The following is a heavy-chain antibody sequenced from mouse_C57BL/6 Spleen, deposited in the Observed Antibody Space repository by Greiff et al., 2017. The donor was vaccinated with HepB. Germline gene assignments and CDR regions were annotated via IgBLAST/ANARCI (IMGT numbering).Heavy chain of an antibody. J-gene: IGHJ2*01. D-gene: IGHD2-10*02. CDR2: IYPGDGDT. V-gene: IGHV1-82*01. Sequence: VQLQQSGPELVKPGASVKISCKASGYAFSSSWMNWVKQRPGKGLEWIGRIYPGDGDTNYNGKFKGKATLTADNSSSTAYRQLSSLTSEDSAVYFCAREVWTLDYWGQGTTLTVSS. CDR3: AREVWTLDY. CDR1: GYAFSSSW.